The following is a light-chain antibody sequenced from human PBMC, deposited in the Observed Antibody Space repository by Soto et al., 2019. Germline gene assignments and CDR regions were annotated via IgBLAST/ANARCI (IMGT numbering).Light chain of an antibody. Sequence: QSALTQPRSVSGSPGQSVTISCTGTNSDVGGYNYVSWYQQYPGKAPKLMISDVSKRPSGVPDRFSGSKSGSTASLTISGLQAEDEADYYCCSYAGSYTYGVFGGGTKLTVL. V-gene: IGLV2-11*01. J-gene: IGLJ3*02. CDR3: CSYAGSYTYGV. CDR1: NSDVGGYNY. CDR2: DVS.